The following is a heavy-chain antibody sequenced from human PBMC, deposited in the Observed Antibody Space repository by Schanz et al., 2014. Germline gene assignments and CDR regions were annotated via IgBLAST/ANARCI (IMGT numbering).Heavy chain of an antibody. J-gene: IGHJ4*02. Sequence: QVQLVQSGPAVKKPGASMKVSCLASGYSFTEYFLHWVRQAPGQGLEWMGWINPNSGETNYEQKFKGRVTLTSDTSISTAFMELSGLTSDDTATYFWARARYTGYDCSGYWGQGTLLIVSS. CDR3: ARARYTGYDCSGY. V-gene: IGHV1-2*02. D-gene: IGHD5-12*01. CDR1: GYSFTEYF. CDR2: INPNSGET.